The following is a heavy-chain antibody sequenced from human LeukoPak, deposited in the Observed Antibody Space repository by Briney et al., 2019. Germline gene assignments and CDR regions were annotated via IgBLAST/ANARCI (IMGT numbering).Heavy chain of an antibody. Sequence: SVKVSCKASGGTFSSYAISWVRQAPGQGLEWMGGIIPIFGTANYAQKFQGRVTITADESTSTAYMELSSLRSEDTAVYYCARAVPIIAAAPGGYYFDYWGQGTLVTVSS. CDR2: IIPIFGTA. CDR1: GGTFSSYA. J-gene: IGHJ4*02. CDR3: ARAVPIIAAAPGGYYFDY. D-gene: IGHD6-13*01. V-gene: IGHV1-69*13.